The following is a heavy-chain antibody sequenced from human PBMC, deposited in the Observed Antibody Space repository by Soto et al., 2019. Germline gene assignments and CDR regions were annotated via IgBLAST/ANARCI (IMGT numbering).Heavy chain of an antibody. J-gene: IGHJ6*02. D-gene: IGHD3-3*01. CDR1: VGTFSSYA. Sequence: SVKVSCKASVGTFSSYAISWVRQAPGQGLEWMGGIIPIFGTANYAQKFQGRVTITADKSTSTAYMELSSLRSEDTAVYYCASPAYDFWSGYVYGMDVWGQGTTVTVSS. V-gene: IGHV1-69*06. CDR2: IIPIFGTA. CDR3: ASPAYDFWSGYVYGMDV.